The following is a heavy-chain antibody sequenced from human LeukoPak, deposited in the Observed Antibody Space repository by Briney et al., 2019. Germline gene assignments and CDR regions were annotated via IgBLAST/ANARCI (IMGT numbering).Heavy chain of an antibody. CDR1: GFTFSSYA. J-gene: IGHJ3*02. CDR2: ISYDGSNK. CDR3: ARGGNQWLVSRVGAFDT. Sequence: PGGSLRLSCAASGFTFSSYAMHWVRQAPGKGLEWVAVISYDGSNKYYADSVKGRFTISRDNSKNTLYLQMNSLRAEDTAVYYCARGGNQWLVSRVGAFDTWGQGTMVTVSS. V-gene: IGHV3-30-3*01. D-gene: IGHD6-19*01.